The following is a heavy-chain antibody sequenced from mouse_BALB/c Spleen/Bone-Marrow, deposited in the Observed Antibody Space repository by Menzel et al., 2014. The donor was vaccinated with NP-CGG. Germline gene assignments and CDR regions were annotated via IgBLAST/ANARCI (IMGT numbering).Heavy chain of an antibody. J-gene: IGHJ2*01. V-gene: IGHV1-9*01. Sequence: LVESGASVKISCKATGYTFSSYWIEWVKQRPGHGLEWIGEILPGSGSTNYNEKFKGKATFTADTSSNTAYMQLSSLTSEDSAVYYCARRGLRRGYYFDYWGQGTTLTVSS. CDR3: ARRGLRRGYYFDY. CDR2: ILPGSGST. CDR1: GYTFSSYW. D-gene: IGHD2-4*01.